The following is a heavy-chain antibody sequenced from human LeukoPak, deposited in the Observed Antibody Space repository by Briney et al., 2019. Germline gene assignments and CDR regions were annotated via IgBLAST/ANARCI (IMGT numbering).Heavy chain of an antibody. CDR3: ARGTYSSGWDIAFDI. CDR1: GFTFSSYS. D-gene: IGHD6-19*01. J-gene: IGHJ3*02. CDR2: ISSSSSNI. V-gene: IGHV3-48*01. Sequence: GGSLRLSCAASGFTFSSYSMNWVRQAPGKGLEWVSYISSSSSNIYYADSVKGRFTISRDNAKNSLYLQMNSLRAEDTAVYYCARGTYSSGWDIAFDIWGQGTMVTVSS.